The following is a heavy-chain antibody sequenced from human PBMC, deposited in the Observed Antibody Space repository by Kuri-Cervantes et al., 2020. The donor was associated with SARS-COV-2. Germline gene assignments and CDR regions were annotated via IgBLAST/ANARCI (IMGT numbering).Heavy chain of an antibody. CDR3: SKWGGYCSGGSCSLPFQH. CDR1: GFTFSSYA. CDR2: ISGSGGST. D-gene: IGHD2-15*01. Sequence: GESLKISCAASGFTFSSYAMSWVRQAPGKGLEWVSAISGSGGSTYYADSVKGRFTISRDNSKNTLYLQMNSLRAEDPAVYYCSKWGGYCSGGSCSLPFQHWGQGTLVTVSS. V-gene: IGHV3-23*01. J-gene: IGHJ1*01.